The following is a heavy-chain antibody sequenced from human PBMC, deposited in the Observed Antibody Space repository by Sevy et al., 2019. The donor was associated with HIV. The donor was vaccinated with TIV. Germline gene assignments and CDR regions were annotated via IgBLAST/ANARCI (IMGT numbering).Heavy chain of an antibody. CDR3: AGDAPRGGVRGVIDYYYYMDV. D-gene: IGHD3-10*01. CDR2: ISAYNGNT. Sequence: ASVKVSCKASGYTFTSYGISWVRQAPGQGLEWMGWISAYNGNTNYAQKLQGRVTMTTDTSTSTAYMELRSLRSDDTAVYCGAGDAPRGGVRGVIDYYYYMDVWGKGTTVTVSS. CDR1: GYTFTSYG. V-gene: IGHV1-18*04. J-gene: IGHJ6*03.